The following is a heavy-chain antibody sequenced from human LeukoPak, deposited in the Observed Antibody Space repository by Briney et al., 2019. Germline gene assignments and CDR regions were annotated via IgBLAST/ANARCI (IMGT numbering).Heavy chain of an antibody. CDR2: TYWDDDK. V-gene: IGHV2-5*02. J-gene: IGHJ4*02. CDR1: GCSLSTSAEG. Sequence: SAPTLVNPTQTLTLTCTFSGCSLSTSAEGVGWIRQPPGKALEWLTLTYWDDDKSYSPSLRSRLTITNDTSKNQVVLTMTNMDPVDTATYYGAHLNTSGPIDYWGQGTLVTVSS. CDR3: AHLNTSGPIDY. D-gene: IGHD6-19*01.